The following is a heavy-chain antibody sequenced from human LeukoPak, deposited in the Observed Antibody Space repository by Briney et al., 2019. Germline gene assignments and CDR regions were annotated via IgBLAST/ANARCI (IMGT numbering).Heavy chain of an antibody. CDR1: GGTFSSYD. CDR2: IIPIFGTA. V-gene: IGHV1-69*01. D-gene: IGHD2-2*01. J-gene: IGHJ5*02. Sequence: GSSVKVSCKASGGTFSSYDISWVRQAPGQGLEWMGGIIPIFGTANYAQKFQGRVTITADESTSTAYMELSSLRSEDTAVYYCARDLTIVVVPAAPGFDPWGQGTLVTVSS. CDR3: ARDLTIVVVPAAPGFDP.